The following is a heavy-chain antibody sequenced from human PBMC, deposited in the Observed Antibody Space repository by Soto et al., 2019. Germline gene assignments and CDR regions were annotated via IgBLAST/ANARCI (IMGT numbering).Heavy chain of an antibody. CDR1: GFTFSNCG. J-gene: IGHJ4*02. CDR3: ARGLHSLFDY. CDR2: IWYDGNNK. V-gene: IGHV3-33*01. Sequence: PGGSLRLSCAASGFTFSNCGMHWVRQAPGKGLEWVAVIWYDGNNKYYADSVKGRFTISRDNSNNTLYVQMTSLRAEDTAVYYCARGLHSLFDYWGQGALVNVSS.